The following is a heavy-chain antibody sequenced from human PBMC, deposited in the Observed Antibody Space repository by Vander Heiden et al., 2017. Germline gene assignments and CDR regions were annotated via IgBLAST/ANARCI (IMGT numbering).Heavy chain of an antibody. J-gene: IGHJ4*02. V-gene: IGHV3-23*01. Sequence: EVQLLASGGGLVQPGGSLRLPCAASGFSFSNNAMSWVRQAPGKGLEWFSSISASGGNTYYAGSVKGRFTISRDNSKSTLYVQMNSLRAEDTAVYYCAKGIFEDFDYWGQGTLVTVSS. CDR1: GFSFSNNA. D-gene: IGHD3-9*01. CDR3: AKGIFEDFDY. CDR2: ISASGGNT.